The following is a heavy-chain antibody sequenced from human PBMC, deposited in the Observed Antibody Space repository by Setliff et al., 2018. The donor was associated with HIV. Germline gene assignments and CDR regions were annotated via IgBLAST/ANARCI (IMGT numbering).Heavy chain of an antibody. D-gene: IGHD3-10*01. J-gene: IGHJ4*02. CDR2: IYYSGST. Sequence: PSETLSLTCTVSGGSISSHYWSWIRQPPGKGLEWIGGIYYSGSTNYNPSLKSRVTMSMDMSKNLFSLNLSSVTAADSAVYYCARIAWKQGAVGSFCDYWGQGTLVTVSS. V-gene: IGHV4-59*11. CDR1: GGSISSHY. CDR3: ARIAWKQGAVGSFCDY.